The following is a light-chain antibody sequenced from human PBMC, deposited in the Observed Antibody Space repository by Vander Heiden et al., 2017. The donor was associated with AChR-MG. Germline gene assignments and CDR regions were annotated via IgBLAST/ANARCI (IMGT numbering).Light chain of an antibody. CDR3: AAWDDNLSAVV. CDR1: SSNIGSYA. V-gene: IGLV1-44*01. CDR2: YNN. J-gene: IGLJ2*01. Sequence: QPVLTQPPSTSGTPGPGVTISCSGSSSNIGSYAVNWYQQLPGTAPKLLIHYNNQRPSGVPDRSSGAKSGTSASLAISGRQSEDEADYYCAAWDDNLSAVVFGGGTKLTVL.